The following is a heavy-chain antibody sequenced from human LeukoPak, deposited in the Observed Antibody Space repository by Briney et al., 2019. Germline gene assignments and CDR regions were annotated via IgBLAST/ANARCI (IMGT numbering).Heavy chain of an antibody. V-gene: IGHV3-23*01. CDR3: TKLSEYTFGPSDFDY. CDR1: GFTFSSFA. CDR2: ISGGGDST. J-gene: IGHJ4*02. D-gene: IGHD3-3*01. Sequence: GGSLRLSCAASGFTFSSFAMSWVRQAPGKGLEWVSGISGGGDSTYSADSVKGRFTISRDNSVNTLYLQMNSLRAEDTAIYYCTKLSEYTFGPSDFDYWGQGSQVIVSS.